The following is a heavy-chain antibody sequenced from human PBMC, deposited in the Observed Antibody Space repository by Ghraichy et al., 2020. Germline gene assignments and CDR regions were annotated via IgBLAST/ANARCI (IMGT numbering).Heavy chain of an antibody. J-gene: IGHJ4*02. CDR3: ATDLNRAVAELTGRDDY. Sequence: ASVKVSCKVSGYTLTELSMHWVRQAPGKGLEWMGGFDPEDGETIYAQKFQGRVTMTEDTSTDTAYMELSSLRSEDTAVYYCATDLNRAVAELTGRDDYWGQGTLVTVSS. V-gene: IGHV1-24*01. D-gene: IGHD6-19*01. CDR1: GYTLTELS. CDR2: FDPEDGET.